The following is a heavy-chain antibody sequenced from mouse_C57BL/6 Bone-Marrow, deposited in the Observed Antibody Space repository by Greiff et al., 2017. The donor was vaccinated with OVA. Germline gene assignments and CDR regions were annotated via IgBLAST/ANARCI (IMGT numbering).Heavy chain of an antibody. CDR2: IRSKSNNYAT. D-gene: IGHD2-3*01. Sequence: EVKLMESGGGLVQPKGSFKLSCAASGFSFNTYAMNWVRQAPGKGLEWVARIRSKSNNYATYYADSVKDRFTISRDDSESMIYLQMNNLKTEDTAMYYCVRHDVYWYFDVWGTGTTVTVSS. CDR1: GFSFNTYA. V-gene: IGHV10-1*01. J-gene: IGHJ1*03. CDR3: VRHDVYWYFDV.